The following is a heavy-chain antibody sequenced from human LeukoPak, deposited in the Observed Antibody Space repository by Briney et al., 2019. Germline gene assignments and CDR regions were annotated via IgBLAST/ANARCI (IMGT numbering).Heavy chain of an antibody. J-gene: IGHJ4*02. CDR3: ARALGYCSSTSCYYFDY. CDR2: IRYDGSNK. V-gene: IGHV3-30*02. D-gene: IGHD2-2*01. CDR1: GFTFSSYG. Sequence: PGGSLRLSCAASGFTFSSYGMHWVRQAPGKGLEWVAFIRYDGSNKYYADSVKGRFTISRDNSKNTLYLQMNSLRAEDTAVYYCARALGYCSSTSCYYFDYWGQGTLVTVSS.